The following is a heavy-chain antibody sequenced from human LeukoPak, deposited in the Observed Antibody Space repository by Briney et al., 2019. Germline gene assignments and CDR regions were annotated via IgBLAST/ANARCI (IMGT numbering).Heavy chain of an antibody. CDR2: IYPGDSDT. J-gene: IGHJ4*02. Sequence: GESLKISCKASGYSFTSYWIGWVRQMPGKGLEWMGIIYPGDSDTRYSPSFQGQVTISADKSISTAYLQWSSLKASDIATYYCARGSPCNYIYYFDYWGQGTLVTVSS. V-gene: IGHV5-51*01. D-gene: IGHD1-1*01. CDR1: GYSFTSYW. CDR3: ARGSPCNYIYYFDY.